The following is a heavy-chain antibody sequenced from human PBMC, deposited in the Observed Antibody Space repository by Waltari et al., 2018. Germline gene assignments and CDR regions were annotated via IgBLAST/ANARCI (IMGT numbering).Heavy chain of an antibody. CDR3: ARLNDDHDFQALDF. CDR2: ISGSGDSI. J-gene: IGHJ4*02. Sequence: LQLLESGGGFVQPGGSLRLLCAASGFSFGNYAMTWVRQAPGKGLEWVSGISGSGDSIYYADSVKGRFTISRDNSKNTLTLQVNSLRGEDTAVYYCARLNDDHDFQALDFWGQGTLVTVSS. CDR1: GFSFGNYA. V-gene: IGHV3-23*01. D-gene: IGHD1-1*01.